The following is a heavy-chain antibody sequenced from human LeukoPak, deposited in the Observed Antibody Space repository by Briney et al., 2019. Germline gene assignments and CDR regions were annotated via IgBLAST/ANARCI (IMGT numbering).Heavy chain of an antibody. D-gene: IGHD3-3*01. Sequence: SVKVSCKASGYTFTSYGISWVRQAPGQGLEWMGGIIPIFGTANYAQKFQGRVTITADESTSTAYMELSSLRSEDTAVYYCARETADFWSGYFDYWGQGTLVTVSS. CDR3: ARETADFWSGYFDY. CDR1: GYTFTSYG. CDR2: IIPIFGTA. V-gene: IGHV1-69*13. J-gene: IGHJ4*02.